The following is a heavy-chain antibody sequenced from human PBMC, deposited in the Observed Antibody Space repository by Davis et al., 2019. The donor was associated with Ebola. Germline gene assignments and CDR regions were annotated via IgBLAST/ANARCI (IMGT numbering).Heavy chain of an antibody. V-gene: IGHV4-34*01. CDR2: INHSGST. D-gene: IGHD2-2*01. Sequence: MPSETLSLTCAVYGGSLSGNYWSWIRQPPGKGLEWIGEINHSGSTNYNPSLKSRVTISVDTSKNQFSLKLSSMTAADTAVYYCARGPAVPAVMWYFHHWGQGTLVTVSS. J-gene: IGHJ1*01. CDR1: GGSLSGNY. CDR3: ARGPAVPAVMWYFHH.